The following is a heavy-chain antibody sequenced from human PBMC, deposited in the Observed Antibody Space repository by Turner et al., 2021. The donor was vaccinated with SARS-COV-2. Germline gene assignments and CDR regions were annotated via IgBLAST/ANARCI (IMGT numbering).Heavy chain of an antibody. CDR3: ARRATPPQSWIAHWYFDL. CDR1: GFTFSDYY. Sequence: QVQLVESVGGLVKPGGYLRLYCAASGFTFSDYYMSWIRQAPGKGLEWVSYISSSGSTIYYADSVKGRFTISRDNAKNSLYLQMNSLRAEDTAVYYCARRATPPQSWIAHWYFDLWGRGTLVTVSS. V-gene: IGHV3-11*01. CDR2: ISSSGSTI. D-gene: IGHD5-12*01. J-gene: IGHJ2*01.